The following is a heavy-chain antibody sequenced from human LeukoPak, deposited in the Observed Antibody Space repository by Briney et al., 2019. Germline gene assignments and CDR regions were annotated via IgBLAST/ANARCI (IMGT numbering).Heavy chain of an antibody. V-gene: IGHV3-21*06. CDR2: ISNSGSYI. CDR3: ARDRDCSGGSCYSVI. J-gene: IGHJ6*04. Sequence: AGGSLRLSCAASGFTFSSYSMNWVRQAPGKGLECVSSISNSGSYIYYADSVKGRFTISRDNAKNSLYLQMNSLRAEDTAVYYCARDRDCSGGSCYSVIWGKGTTVTISS. D-gene: IGHD2-15*01. CDR1: GFTFSSYS.